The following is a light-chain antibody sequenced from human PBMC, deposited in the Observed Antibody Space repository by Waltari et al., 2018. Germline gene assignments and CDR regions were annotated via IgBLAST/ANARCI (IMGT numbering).Light chain of an antibody. CDR3: QQYYSTPYT. CDR1: QSISTY. CDR2: AAS. V-gene: IGKV1-39*01. Sequence: DIQMTQSPSSLSASVGDRVTITCRASQSISTYLSWYQQKPGKAPNLLISAASTLPSGVPSRFSGSGSGTDFTLTISSLQAEDVAVYYCQQYYSTPYTFGQGTKLEIK. J-gene: IGKJ2*01.